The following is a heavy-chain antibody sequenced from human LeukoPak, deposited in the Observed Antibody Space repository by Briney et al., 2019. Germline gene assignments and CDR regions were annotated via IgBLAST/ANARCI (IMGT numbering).Heavy chain of an antibody. D-gene: IGHD2-15*01. V-gene: IGHV1-24*01. CDR2: FDPEDGET. CDR3: ATTAGYCSGGSCLPHNWFDP. J-gene: IGHJ5*02. CDR1: GYTLTELS. Sequence: ASVKVSCKVSGYTLTELSMHWVRQAPGKGLEWMGGFDPEDGETIYAQEFQGRVTMTEDTSTDTAYMELSSLRSEDTAVYYCATTAGYCSGGSCLPHNWFDPWGQGTLVTVSS.